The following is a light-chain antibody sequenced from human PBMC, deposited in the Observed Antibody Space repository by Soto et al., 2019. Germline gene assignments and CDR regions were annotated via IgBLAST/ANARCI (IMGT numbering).Light chain of an antibody. V-gene: IGLV2-14*01. Sequence: QSALTQPASVSEPPGQSITISCTGTSSDVGGYNYVSWYQQHPGKAPKLMIYEVSNRPSGVSNRFSGSKSGNTASLTISGLQAEDEADYYCSSYTRSSTLAVFGTGTKVTVL. CDR2: EVS. CDR1: SSDVGGYNY. J-gene: IGLJ1*01. CDR3: SSYTRSSTLAV.